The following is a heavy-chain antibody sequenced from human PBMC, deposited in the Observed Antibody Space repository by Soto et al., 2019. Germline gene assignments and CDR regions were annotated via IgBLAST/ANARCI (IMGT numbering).Heavy chain of an antibody. Sequence: GESLKISCKVSGYSFTSYWISWVRQMPGKGLEWMGRIDPSDSYTNYSPSFQGHVTISADKSISTAYLQWSSLKASDTAMYYCARRIRWELPTGYYYGMDVWGQGTTVTVSS. CDR1: GYSFTSYW. CDR2: IDPSDSYT. J-gene: IGHJ6*02. D-gene: IGHD1-26*01. V-gene: IGHV5-10-1*01. CDR3: ARRIRWELPTGYYYGMDV.